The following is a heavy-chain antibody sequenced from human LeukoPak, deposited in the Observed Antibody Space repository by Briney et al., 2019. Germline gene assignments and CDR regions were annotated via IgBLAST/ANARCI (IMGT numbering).Heavy chain of an antibody. V-gene: IGHV3-7*01. D-gene: IGHD1-1*01. CDR3: ARGGGGYLTNNWFDP. CDR2: IKQDGSER. Sequence: GSLRLSFAASGFTFSDYWMSWVRQAPGKGLEWVANIKQDGSERYYVDSVKGRFTISRDNAKNSLYLQMNSLRAEDTAVYYCARGGGGYLTNNWFDPWGQGTLVTVSS. CDR1: GFTFSDYW. J-gene: IGHJ5*02.